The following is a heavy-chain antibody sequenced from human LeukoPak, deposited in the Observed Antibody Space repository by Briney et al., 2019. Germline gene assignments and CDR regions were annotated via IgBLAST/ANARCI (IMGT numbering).Heavy chain of an antibody. CDR1: GGSFSGYY. V-gene: IGHV4-34*01. CDR2: INHSGST. J-gene: IGHJ4*02. D-gene: IGHD6-19*01. CDR3: ARGRTIKYSSGWYPTY. Sequence: SETLSLTCAVYGGSFSGYYWSWIRQPPGKGLEWIGEINHSGSTNYNPSLKSRVTISVDTSKNQFSLKLSSVTAADTAVYYCARGRTIKYSSGWYPTYWGQGTLVTVSS.